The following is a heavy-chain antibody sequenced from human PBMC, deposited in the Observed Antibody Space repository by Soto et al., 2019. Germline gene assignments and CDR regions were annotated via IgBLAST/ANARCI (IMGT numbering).Heavy chain of an antibody. CDR3: ARVRSSSWSFDYGLDV. V-gene: IGHV4-61*08. CDR2: IYYSGST. J-gene: IGHJ6*02. D-gene: IGHD6-13*01. CDR1: EGSIGGGDCY. Sequence: PEPMSLSCTVSEGSIGGGDCYLSWIRQPPGKGLEWIGYIYYSGSTNYNPSLKSRVTISVDTSKNQFSLKLSFVTAADTAVYYCARVRSSSWSFDYGLDVWGQGTTVTVSS.